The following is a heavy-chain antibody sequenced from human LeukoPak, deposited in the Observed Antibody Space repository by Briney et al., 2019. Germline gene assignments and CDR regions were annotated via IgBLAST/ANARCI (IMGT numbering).Heavy chain of an antibody. V-gene: IGHV1-2*02. CDR3: ARDPKAARRYYYYYYMDV. J-gene: IGHJ6*03. CDR1: GYTFTGYY. Sequence: ASVKVSCKASGYTFTGYYMHWVRQAPGQGLEWMGWINPNSGSTNYAQKFQGRVTMTRDTSISTAYMELSRLRSDDTAVYYCARDPKAARRYYYYYYMDVWGKGTTVTVSS. CDR2: INPNSGST. D-gene: IGHD6-6*01.